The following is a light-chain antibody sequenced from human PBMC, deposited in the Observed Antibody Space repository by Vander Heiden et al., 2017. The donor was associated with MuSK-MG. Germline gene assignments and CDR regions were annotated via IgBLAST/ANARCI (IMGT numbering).Light chain of an antibody. CDR1: ENVNNY. CDR3: QYRNNRHVA. CDR2: DAS. J-gene: IGKJ4*01. Sequence: DSLLAQSPGTLSLSPGERATLSCRASENVNNYLAWYQQKPGQAPRLLIYDASNRATGIPARFSGSGSGTDFTLTISSLEPEDFAVYFCQYRNNRHVAFGGGTKVEIK. V-gene: IGKV3-11*01.